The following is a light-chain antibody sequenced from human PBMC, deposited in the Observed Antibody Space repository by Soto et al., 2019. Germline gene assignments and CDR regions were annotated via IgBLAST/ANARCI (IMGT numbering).Light chain of an antibody. CDR2: GAS. V-gene: IGKV3-15*01. Sequence: EIVMTQSPATLSVSPGERATLSCRASQSVSSNLAWYQQKPGQAPRLLIYGASTRATGIPARFSGSGAGTEFTHTISGLKSEDFAVYCGQQYNDWPARAWTFGQGNKVQIK. J-gene: IGKJ1*01. CDR3: QQYNDWPARAWT. CDR1: QSVSSN.